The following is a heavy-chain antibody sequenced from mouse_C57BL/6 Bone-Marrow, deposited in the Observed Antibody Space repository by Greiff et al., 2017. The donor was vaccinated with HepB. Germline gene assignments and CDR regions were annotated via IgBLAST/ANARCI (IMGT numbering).Heavy chain of an antibody. J-gene: IGHJ3*01. CDR2: INSDGGST. Sequence: EVQRVESGGGLVQPGESLKLSCESNEYEFPSHDMSWVRKTPEKRLELVAAINSDGGSTYYPDTMERRFIISRDTTKKTLYLQMSSLRSEETALYYFARHGRLGGFAYWGQGTLVTVSA. CDR1: EYEFPSHD. D-gene: IGHD2-4*01. V-gene: IGHV5-2*01. CDR3: ARHGRLGGFAY.